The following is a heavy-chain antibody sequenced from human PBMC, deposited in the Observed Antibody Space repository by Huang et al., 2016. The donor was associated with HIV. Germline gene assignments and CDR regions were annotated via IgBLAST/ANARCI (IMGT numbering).Heavy chain of an antibody. V-gene: IGHV3-7*01. J-gene: IGHJ6*02. D-gene: IGHD1-7*01. CDR3: ATKTAAMDI. CDR2: IKQDESET. CDR1: TFTFGAYW. Sequence: VESGGRLVQPGGSIRLSFVGSTFTFGAYWMSWVRQSPVKGLEWVANIKQDESETYYVESVKGRLNISRDNAKKVLFLEMKNVRVEDTATYYCATKTAAMDIWGQGTTVTVS.